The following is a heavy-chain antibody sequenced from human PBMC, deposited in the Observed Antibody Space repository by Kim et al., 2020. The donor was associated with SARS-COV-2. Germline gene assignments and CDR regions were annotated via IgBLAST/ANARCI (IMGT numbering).Heavy chain of an antibody. CDR2: ISGDSRYI. CDR1: GFTFSSYT. CDR3: ARPYNYGYIDS. V-gene: IGHV3-21*01. J-gene: IGHJ5*01. Sequence: GGSLRLSCVASGFTFSSYTMNWVRQAPGEGPEWVSSISGDSRYISYTDAVKGRFTISRDNPKNSVFLEISSLRVQDTAVYYWARPYNYGYIDSWGQGTLVTVSS. D-gene: IGHD5-18*01.